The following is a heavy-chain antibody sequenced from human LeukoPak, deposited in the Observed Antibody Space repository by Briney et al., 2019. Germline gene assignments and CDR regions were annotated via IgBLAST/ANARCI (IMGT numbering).Heavy chain of an antibody. CDR1: GFSFTKYA. CDR3: AGEKFDI. Sequence: GGSLRLSCAASGFSFTKYAMDWVRQAPGKGLERVAIISKDGSMRYYADSVKGRFTVYRENSHIAVYLQMNSLNSEDTAVYYCAGEKFDIWGQGTMVTVSA. V-gene: IGHV3-30*04. CDR2: ISKDGSMR. J-gene: IGHJ3*02.